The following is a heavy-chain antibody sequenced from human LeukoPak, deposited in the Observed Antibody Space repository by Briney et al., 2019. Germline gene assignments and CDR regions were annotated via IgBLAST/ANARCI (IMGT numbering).Heavy chain of an antibody. V-gene: IGHV3-7*01. CDR1: GFTFSNYA. Sequence: GGSLRLSCTASGFTFSNYAITWVRQAPGKRLEWVANINQDESEKYYLDSVKGRFTISRDNAKNSLYLQMNSLRADDTAVYYCARGHYGMDVWGQGTTVTVSS. J-gene: IGHJ6*02. CDR2: INQDESEK. CDR3: ARGHYGMDV.